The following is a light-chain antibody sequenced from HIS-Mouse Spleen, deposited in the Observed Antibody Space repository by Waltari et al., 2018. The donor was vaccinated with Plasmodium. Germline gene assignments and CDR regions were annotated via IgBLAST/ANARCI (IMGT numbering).Light chain of an antibody. J-gene: IGKJ2*01. CDR1: QSLLHSNGYNY. V-gene: IGKV2-28*01. CDR2: LGS. Sequence: DIVMTQSPLSLPVPPGEPASISCRSSQSLLHSNGYNYLDWYLQKPGQSPQLLIYLGSNRASGVPDRFSGGGSGTDFTLKISRVEAEDVGVYYCMQALQTPYTFGQGTKLEIK. CDR3: MQALQTPYT.